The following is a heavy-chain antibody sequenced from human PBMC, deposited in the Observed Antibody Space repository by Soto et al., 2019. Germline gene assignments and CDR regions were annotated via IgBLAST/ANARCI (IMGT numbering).Heavy chain of an antibody. CDR1: GYTFTDYF. Sequence: QVQLVQSGAEVKKPGASVKVSCEASGYTFTDYFIHWVRQAPGQGLEWIGWINPYSGGADLSQKCQGRFTINRDTFIITSYMEVSRLRSDDTAVFYCARLMHYSHSGGSSHSGFDMWGQGTLVTVSS. D-gene: IGHD2-21*01. CDR2: INPYSGGA. CDR3: ARLMHYSHSGGSSHSGFDM. J-gene: IGHJ3*02. V-gene: IGHV1-2*02.